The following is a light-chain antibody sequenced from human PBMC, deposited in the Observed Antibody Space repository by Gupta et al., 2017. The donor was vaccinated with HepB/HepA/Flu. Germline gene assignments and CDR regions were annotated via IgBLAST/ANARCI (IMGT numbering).Light chain of an antibody. CDR1: QSVSSY. CDR2: DAS. J-gene: IGKJ4*01. Sequence: EFVLTQSPATLSLSPGERATLSCSASQSVSSYLAWSQQKPGQALRLLIYDASNRATGIPARFSGSGSGTDFTLTISSLEPEDFAVYYCQQRSNWPLTFGGGTKVEIK. V-gene: IGKV3-11*01. CDR3: QQRSNWPLT.